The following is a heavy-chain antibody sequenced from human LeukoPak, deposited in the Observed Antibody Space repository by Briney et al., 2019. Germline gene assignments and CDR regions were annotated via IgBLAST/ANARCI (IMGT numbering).Heavy chain of an antibody. CDR2: VDLTGRT. J-gene: IGHJ5*02. CDR1: GDSINNSYD. V-gene: IGHV4-39*01. CDR3: VRRLSENHSDNSYNWFDP. Sequence: PSETLSLTCTVAGDSINNSYDWAWIRQSPGKGLTWIGTVDLTGRTYYNPSLQTRLTMSIDTSKNLFSLNLRSVTAADTAVYYCVRRLSENHSDNSYNWFDPWGQGTLVTVSS. D-gene: IGHD1-26*01.